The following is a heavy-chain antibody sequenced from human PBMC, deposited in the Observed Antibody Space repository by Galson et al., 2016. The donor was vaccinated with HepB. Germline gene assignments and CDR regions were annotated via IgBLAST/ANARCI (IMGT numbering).Heavy chain of an antibody. CDR3: ARIGLGYSSSLPDY. D-gene: IGHD6-19*01. V-gene: IGHV3-30*04. CDR1: GFTFSTYG. CDR2: ISYDGSNR. Sequence: SLRLSCAASGFTFSTYGIHWVRQAPGKGLEWVAAISYDGSNRLHADSVKGRFTISRDNTTNTLFLQMNSLRVEDTAVYYCARIGLGYSSSLPDYWGQGTLVTVSS. J-gene: IGHJ4*02.